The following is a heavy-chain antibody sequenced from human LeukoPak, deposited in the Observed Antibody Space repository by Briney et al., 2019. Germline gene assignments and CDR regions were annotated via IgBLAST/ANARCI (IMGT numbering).Heavy chain of an antibody. D-gene: IGHD6-13*01. CDR2: IYSGGST. CDR1: GFTVSSNY. Sequence: GGSLRLSCAASGFTVSSNYMSWVRQAPGKGLEWVSVIYSGGSTYYADSVKGRFTISRDNSKNTLYLQMNSLRAEDTAVYYCARDPIAAAGPDTYYYMDVWGKGTTVTVSS. J-gene: IGHJ6*03. CDR3: ARDPIAAAGPDTYYYMDV. V-gene: IGHV3-53*01.